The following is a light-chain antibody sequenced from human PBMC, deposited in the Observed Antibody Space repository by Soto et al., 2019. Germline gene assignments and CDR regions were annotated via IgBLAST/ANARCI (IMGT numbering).Light chain of an antibody. J-gene: IGKJ1*01. V-gene: IGKV1-5*01. CDR3: QQYDTSPWT. CDR2: DAS. Sequence: IQMTQSPSTLSASVGDRVTITCRASQSISSWLAWYQQKPGKAPKLLIYDASSLESGVPSRFSGSGSGTEFTLTIYRLEPEDFAVYYCQQYDTSPWTFGQGTKVDIK. CDR1: QSISSW.